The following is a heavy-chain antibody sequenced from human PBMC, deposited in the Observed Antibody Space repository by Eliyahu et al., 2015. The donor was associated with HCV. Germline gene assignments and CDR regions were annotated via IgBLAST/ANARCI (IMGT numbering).Heavy chain of an antibody. CDR3: ARLLIWFGGVDY. D-gene: IGHD3-10*01. V-gene: IGHV4-39*01. Sequence: QLQLQESGPGLVKPSETLSLVCTVSGGSIASGFYYWGWIRQPPGKGLEWIGTVHKSGGIHYNTSLNSRITISVDTSNNRFSLNLRSVTAADTTVYFCARLLIWFGGVDYWGQGTLVTVSS. CDR2: VHKSGGI. CDR1: GGSIASGFYY. J-gene: IGHJ4*02.